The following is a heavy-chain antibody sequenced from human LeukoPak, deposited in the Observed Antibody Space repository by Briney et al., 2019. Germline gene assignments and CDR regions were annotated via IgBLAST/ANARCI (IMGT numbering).Heavy chain of an antibody. D-gene: IGHD3-10*01. V-gene: IGHV1-2*06. J-gene: IGHJ4*02. CDR1: GYTFTGYY. Sequence: ASVKVSCKASGYTFTGYYMHWVRQAPGQGHEWMGRIDLNIGVTNYAQNFQGRVTVTRDTSISTAYMDLIRLRSDDTAVYYCARDRYYGSGAFYNVFDYWGQGTLVTVSS. CDR2: IDLNIGVT. CDR3: ARDRYYGSGAFYNVFDY.